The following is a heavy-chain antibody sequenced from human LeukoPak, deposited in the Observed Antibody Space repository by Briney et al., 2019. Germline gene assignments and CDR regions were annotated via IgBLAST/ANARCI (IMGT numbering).Heavy chain of an antibody. J-gene: IGHJ3*02. CDR2: INHSGST. Sequence: SETLSLTCAVYGGSFSGYYWSWIRQPPGKGLEWIGEINHSGSTNYNPSLKSRVTISVDTSKNQFSLKLSSVTAADTAVYYCARFERDILTGLCAFDIWGQGTMVTVSS. CDR1: GGSFSGYY. V-gene: IGHV4-34*01. CDR3: ARFERDILTGLCAFDI. D-gene: IGHD3-9*01.